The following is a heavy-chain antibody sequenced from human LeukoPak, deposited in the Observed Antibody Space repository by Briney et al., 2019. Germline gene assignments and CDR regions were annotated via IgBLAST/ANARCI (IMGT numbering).Heavy chain of an antibody. D-gene: IGHD6-13*01. CDR1: GITVSSNY. J-gene: IGHJ4*02. Sequence: GGSLRLSCAASGITVSSNYMAWVRQAPGKGLEWVPVIYSDGSTYFADSVKGRFSISRDNSKNTVYLQMNRLRAEDTAVYYCARDIGSSAGFDYWGQGTLVTVSS. CDR2: IYSDGST. V-gene: IGHV3-66*01. CDR3: ARDIGSSAGFDY.